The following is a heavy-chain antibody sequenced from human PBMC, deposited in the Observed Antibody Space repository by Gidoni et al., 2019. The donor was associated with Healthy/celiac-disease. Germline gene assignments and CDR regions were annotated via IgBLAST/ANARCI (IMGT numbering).Heavy chain of an antibody. CDR2: ISSSSSYI. Sequence: EVQLVESGGGLVKPGGSLRLSCAASGFTFSSYSMNWVRQAPGKGLEWVSSISSSSSYIYYADSVKGRFTISRDNAKNSLYLQMNSLRAEDTAVYYCARDGDSSGYYLAFDIWGQGTMVTVSS. J-gene: IGHJ3*02. D-gene: IGHD3-22*01. CDR3: ARDGDSSGYYLAFDI. CDR1: GFTFSSYS. V-gene: IGHV3-21*01.